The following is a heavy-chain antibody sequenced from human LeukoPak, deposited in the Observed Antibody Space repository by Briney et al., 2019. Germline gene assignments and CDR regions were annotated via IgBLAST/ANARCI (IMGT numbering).Heavy chain of an antibody. D-gene: IGHD6-6*01. V-gene: IGHV3-20*04. J-gene: IGHJ3*02. CDR2: INWSGGST. CDR1: GFTFDDYG. CDR3: ARIFEYSSTSIPIAFDI. Sequence: GGSLRLSCAASGFTFDDYGMSWVRQAPGKGLEWVSGINWSGGSTGYADSVKGRFTISRDNAKNSLYLQMNSLRAEDTALYYCARIFEYSSTSIPIAFDIWGQGTMVTVSS.